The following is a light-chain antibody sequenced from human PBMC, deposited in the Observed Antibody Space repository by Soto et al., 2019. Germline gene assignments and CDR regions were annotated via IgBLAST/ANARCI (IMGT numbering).Light chain of an antibody. CDR2: EVD. CDR3: TSYTSSSHVL. J-gene: IGLJ2*01. Sequence: QSALTQPRSVSGSPGQSITISCTGTNSDVGAYNYVSWYQQHPDKAPKLMIYEVDNRPSGVSSRFSGSKSGNTASLTISGLQAGDEADYYCTSYTSSSHVLFGGGTKLTVL. V-gene: IGLV2-14*01. CDR1: NSDVGAYNY.